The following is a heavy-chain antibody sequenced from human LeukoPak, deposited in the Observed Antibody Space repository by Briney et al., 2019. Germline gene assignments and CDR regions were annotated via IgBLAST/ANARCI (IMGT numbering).Heavy chain of an antibody. Sequence: ASVKVYCKASGYTFTSYDINWVRQATGQGLEWMGWMNPNSGNTGYAQKFQGRVTMTRNTSISTAYMELSSLRSEDTAVYYCARGVYLVGATGIWGQGTMVTVSS. V-gene: IGHV1-8*01. CDR1: GYTFTSYD. CDR3: ARGVYLVGATGI. D-gene: IGHD1-26*01. CDR2: MNPNSGNT. J-gene: IGHJ3*02.